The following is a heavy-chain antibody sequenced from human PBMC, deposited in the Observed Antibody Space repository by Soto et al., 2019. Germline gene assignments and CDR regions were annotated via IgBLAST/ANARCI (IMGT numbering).Heavy chain of an antibody. V-gene: IGHV4-59*01. Sequence: SETLSLTCTVSGGSISSYYWSWIRQPPGKGLEWIGYIYYSGSTNYNPSLKSRVTISVDTSKNQFSLKLSSVTAADTAVYYCARASTYNDYSNYDFRLRSVYYFDYWGQGTLVTVSS. CDR1: GGSISSYY. CDR3: ARASTYNDYSNYDFRLRSVYYFDY. CDR2: IYYSGST. D-gene: IGHD4-4*01. J-gene: IGHJ4*02.